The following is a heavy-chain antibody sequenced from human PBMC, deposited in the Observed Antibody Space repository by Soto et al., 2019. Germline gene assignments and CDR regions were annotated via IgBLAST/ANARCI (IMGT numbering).Heavy chain of an antibody. Sequence: VGSLRLSSAAPGLHFSSVSTSWLLPGSGWGLEWVSSMYPLGGNTVYADSGEGRFTISRDKSKNTVYLKMNSRRAEDTAVYYCAKDRLSDSGWDIGDWGQGALVTVAS. J-gene: IGHJ4*02. D-gene: IGHD1-26*01. CDR3: AKDRLSDSGWDIGD. CDR2: MYPLGGNT. CDR1: GLHFSSVS. V-gene: IGHV3-23*01.